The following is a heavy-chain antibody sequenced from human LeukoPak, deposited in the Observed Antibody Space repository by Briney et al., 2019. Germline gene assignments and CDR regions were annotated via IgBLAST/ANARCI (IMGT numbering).Heavy chain of an antibody. J-gene: IGHJ6*04. CDR1: GGSISSGDYY. CDR2: INHSGST. V-gene: IGHV4-30-4*08. CDR3: ARAGIVVVPAARGRDYYYYGMDV. Sequence: SQTLSLTCTVSGGSISSGDYYWSWIRQPPGKGLEWIGEINHSGSTNYNPSLKSRVTISVDTSKNQFSLKLSSVTAADTAVYYCARAGIVVVPAARGRDYYYYGMDVWGKGTTVTVSS. D-gene: IGHD2-2*01.